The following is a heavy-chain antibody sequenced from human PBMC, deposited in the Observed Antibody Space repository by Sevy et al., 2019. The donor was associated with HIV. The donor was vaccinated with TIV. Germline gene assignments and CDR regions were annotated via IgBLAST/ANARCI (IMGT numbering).Heavy chain of an antibody. CDR3: ATTRPYYDFWSGPASRNDYYYGMVV. CDR2: FDPEDGET. D-gene: IGHD3-3*01. J-gene: IGHJ6*02. V-gene: IGHV1-24*01. Sequence: ASVKVSCKVSGYTLTELSMHWVRQAPGKGLEWMGGFDPEDGETIYSQKFQGRDTMTEDTSTDTVYMELSSLRSQDTAVYYSATTRPYYDFWSGPASRNDYYYGMVVWGQGTTVTGSS. CDR1: GYTLTELS.